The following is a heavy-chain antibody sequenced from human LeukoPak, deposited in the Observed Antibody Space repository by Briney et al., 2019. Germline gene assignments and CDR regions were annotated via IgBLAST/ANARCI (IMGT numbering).Heavy chain of an antibody. Sequence: GGSLRLSCAASGITFEDYAMHWVRQAPGKGLEWVSFISGDGGTTYYPDSVKGRLTIYRDNSRTSLYLQMNSLRTEDTALYYCAKDQGASGWGAFDFWGQGTLVTVSS. CDR3: AKDQGASGWGAFDF. V-gene: IGHV3-43*02. CDR2: ISGDGGTT. D-gene: IGHD6-19*01. J-gene: IGHJ4*02. CDR1: GITFEDYA.